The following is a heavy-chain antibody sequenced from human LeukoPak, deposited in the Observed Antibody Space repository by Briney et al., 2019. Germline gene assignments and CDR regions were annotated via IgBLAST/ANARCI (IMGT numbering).Heavy chain of an antibody. Sequence: PGGSLRLSCAASGFTFSVYTMNWVRQAPGKGLEWVAYISTINSFIYYADSVKGRFTISRDNAKNSLSLQMNSLRAEDTAVYYCAKMSYSGPKGDYWGQGTLVTVSS. D-gene: IGHD5-12*01. CDR2: ISTINSFI. V-gene: IGHV3-21*04. CDR1: GFTFSVYT. J-gene: IGHJ4*02. CDR3: AKMSYSGPKGDY.